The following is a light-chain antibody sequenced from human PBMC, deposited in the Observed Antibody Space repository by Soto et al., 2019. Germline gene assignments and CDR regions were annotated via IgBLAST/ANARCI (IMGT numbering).Light chain of an antibody. CDR1: GSDVGAYNY. V-gene: IGLV2-8*01. Sequence: QSALTQPPSASGSPGQSVTISCAGTGSDVGAYNYVSWYQQHPGKAPKLMIYEVTKRPSGVPDRFSGSKSGNTASLTVSGLQVEDEADYYCSSHAGTKVVFGGGTKLTVL. CDR2: EVT. J-gene: IGLJ2*01. CDR3: SSHAGTKVV.